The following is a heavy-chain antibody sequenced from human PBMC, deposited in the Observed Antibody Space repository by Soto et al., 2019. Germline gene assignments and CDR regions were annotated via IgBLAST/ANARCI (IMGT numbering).Heavy chain of an antibody. CDR3: ARHYYDSSGYFFDY. Sequence: SVKVSCKASAGTFSRYAIRWVRQAPGQGLEWMGGIIPIFGTANYAQKFQGRVTITADESTSTAYMELSSLRSEDTAVYYCARHYYDSSGYFFDYWGQGTLVTVSS. CDR2: IIPIFGTA. V-gene: IGHV1-69*13. J-gene: IGHJ4*02. CDR1: AGTFSRYA. D-gene: IGHD3-22*01.